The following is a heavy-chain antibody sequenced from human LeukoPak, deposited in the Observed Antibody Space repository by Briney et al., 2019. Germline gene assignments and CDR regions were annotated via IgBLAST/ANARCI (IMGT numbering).Heavy chain of an antibody. CDR1: GYTFTGYY. Sequence: ASVKVSCKASGYTFTGYYMHWVRQATGQGLEWMGWMNPNSGNTGYAQKFQGRVTMTRNTSISTAYMELSSLRSEDTAVYYCARDHMGGFDYWGQGTLVTVSS. CDR3: ARDHMGGFDY. D-gene: IGHD1-14*01. CDR2: MNPNSGNT. V-gene: IGHV1-8*02. J-gene: IGHJ4*02.